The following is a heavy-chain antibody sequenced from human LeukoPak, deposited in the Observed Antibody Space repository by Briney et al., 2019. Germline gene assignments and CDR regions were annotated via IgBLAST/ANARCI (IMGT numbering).Heavy chain of an antibody. CDR3: ARDRSSSWYVDYFDY. J-gene: IGHJ4*02. Sequence: GGSLRLSCAASGFTFSSYSMNWVRQAPGKGLEWVSSISSSSSYTYYADSVKGRFTISRDNAKNSLYLQMNSLRAEDTAVYYCARDRSSSWYVDYFDYWGQGTLVTVSS. D-gene: IGHD6-13*01. V-gene: IGHV3-21*01. CDR1: GFTFSSYS. CDR2: ISSSSSYT.